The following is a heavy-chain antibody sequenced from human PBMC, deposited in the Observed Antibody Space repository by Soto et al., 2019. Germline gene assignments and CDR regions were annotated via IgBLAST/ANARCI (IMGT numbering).Heavy chain of an antibody. J-gene: IGHJ3*01. Sequence: EVQLVESGGGLVRPGGSLRLSCAASGFTFSYYWMHWVRQAPGKGLVLVSRIHSDGSSTTYADFVKGRFIISRDNARNTVDLQMNSVRVEDTAVYYCAIGDRGAFDLWGQGTVVTVSS. V-gene: IGHV3-74*01. CDR2: IHSDGSST. D-gene: IGHD1-26*01. CDR3: AIGDRGAFDL. CDR1: GFTFSYYW.